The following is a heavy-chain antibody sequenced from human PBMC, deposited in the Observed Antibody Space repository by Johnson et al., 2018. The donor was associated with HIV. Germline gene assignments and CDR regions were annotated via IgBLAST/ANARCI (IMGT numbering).Heavy chain of an antibody. CDR2: ISFDGGNK. J-gene: IGHJ3*02. CDR1: GFSFSNFA. Sequence: QVQLVESGGGVVQPGRSLRLSCAASGFSFSNFAMDLVRQAPGKGLAWVAVISFDGGNKYYVDYVKGRFTISRDNAKNSLYLQMNSLRTEETTVYFCAKRRGGGADAFDIWGLGTMVTVSS. CDR3: AKRRGGGADAFDI. D-gene: IGHD3-16*01. V-gene: IGHV3-30*18.